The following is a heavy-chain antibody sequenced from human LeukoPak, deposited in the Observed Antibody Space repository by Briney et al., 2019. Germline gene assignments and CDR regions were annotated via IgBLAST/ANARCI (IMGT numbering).Heavy chain of an antibody. CDR2: INADNGNT. J-gene: IGHJ5*02. D-gene: IGHD1-20*01. Sequence: RASVKVSCKASGYTFTSYGISWVRQAPGQGLEWMGWINADNGNTNYAQKLQGRVTMTTDTSTSTAYMELRSLRADDTAVYYCARGARRSITGTKGWFDPGAQGTRVTVSS. V-gene: IGHV1-18*01. CDR3: ARGARRSITGTKGWFDP. CDR1: GYTFTSYG.